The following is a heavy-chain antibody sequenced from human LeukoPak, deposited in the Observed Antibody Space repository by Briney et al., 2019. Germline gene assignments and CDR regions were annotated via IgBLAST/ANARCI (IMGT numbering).Heavy chain of an antibody. CDR2: FDPEDGET. J-gene: IGHJ5*02. CDR3: ATSYGSGSYWFDP. D-gene: IGHD3-10*01. Sequence: ASVKVSCKVSGYTLTELSMHWVRQAPGKGLEWMGGFDPEDGETIYAQKFQGRVTMTEDTSTDTAYMELSGLRSEDTAVYYCATSYGSGSYWFDPWGQGTLVTVSS. CDR1: GYTLTELS. V-gene: IGHV1-24*01.